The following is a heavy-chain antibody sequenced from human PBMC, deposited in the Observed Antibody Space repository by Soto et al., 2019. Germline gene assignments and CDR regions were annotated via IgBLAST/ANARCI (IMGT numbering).Heavy chain of an antibody. Sequence: SETLSLTCTVSGGSISSSRYSWGWIRQPPGKGLEWIGSAYYSGSTYYNPSLKSRVTMSVDTSKNQFSLKLSSVTAADTAVYYCATRKGGSYNWFDPWGQGTLVTVS. D-gene: IGHD2-15*01. CDR1: GGSISSSRYS. CDR2: AYYSGST. CDR3: ATRKGGSYNWFDP. J-gene: IGHJ5*02. V-gene: IGHV4-39*01.